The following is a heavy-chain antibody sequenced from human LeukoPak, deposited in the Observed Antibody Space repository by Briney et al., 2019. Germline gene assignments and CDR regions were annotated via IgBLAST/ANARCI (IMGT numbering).Heavy chain of an antibody. Sequence: PGGSLRLSCAASGFTFSSYGIHWVRQAPGKGLEWVAVISYDGSNKYFADSVKGRFSISRDDSKNTLYLQMNSLRAEDTAVYYCARDPSRTLDYWGQGTLVTVPS. J-gene: IGHJ4*02. CDR2: ISYDGSNK. CDR3: ARDPSRTLDY. CDR1: GFTFSSYG. V-gene: IGHV3-33*08.